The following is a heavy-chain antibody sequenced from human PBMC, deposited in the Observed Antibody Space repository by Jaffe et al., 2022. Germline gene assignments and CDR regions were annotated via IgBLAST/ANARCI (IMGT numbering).Heavy chain of an antibody. CDR1: GYTFTSYA. D-gene: IGHD6-13*01. Sequence: QVQLVQSGAEVKKPGASVKVSCKASGYTFTSYAMHWVRQAPGQRLEWMGWINAGNGNTKYSQKFQGRVTITRDTSASTAYMELSSLRSEDTAVYYCARGARWYYFDYWGQGTLVTVSS. CDR2: INAGNGNT. V-gene: IGHV1-3*01. J-gene: IGHJ4*02. CDR3: ARGARWYYFDY.